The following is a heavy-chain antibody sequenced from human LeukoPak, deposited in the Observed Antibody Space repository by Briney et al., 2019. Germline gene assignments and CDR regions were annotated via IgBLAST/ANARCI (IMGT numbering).Heavy chain of an antibody. J-gene: IGHJ4*02. CDR2: IYGGGST. Sequence: PGGSLRLSCAASGFTVSNNYMNCVRRAPGKGLEWVSLIYGGGSTNYADSVKGRFTISRDTSKNTLYLQMNSLRVEDTAVYYCAKGSRPGSSGYPNLDSWGQGTLVTVSA. V-gene: IGHV3-53*01. D-gene: IGHD3-22*01. CDR3: AKGSRPGSSGYPNLDS. CDR1: GFTVSNNY.